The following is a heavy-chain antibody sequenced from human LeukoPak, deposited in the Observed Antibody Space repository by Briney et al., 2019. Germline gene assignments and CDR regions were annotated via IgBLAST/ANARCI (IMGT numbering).Heavy chain of an antibody. CDR1: GFTFSNYV. CDR2: ISGSGGNT. CDR3: ARDPTTYDFWSGYFGY. Sequence: GGSLRLSCAASGFTFSNYVMSWVRQAPGKGLEWVSGISGSGGNTYYADSVKGRFTISRDNSKNTLYLQMNSLRAEDTAVYYCARDPTTYDFWSGYFGYWGQGTLVTVSS. V-gene: IGHV3-23*01. D-gene: IGHD3-3*01. J-gene: IGHJ4*02.